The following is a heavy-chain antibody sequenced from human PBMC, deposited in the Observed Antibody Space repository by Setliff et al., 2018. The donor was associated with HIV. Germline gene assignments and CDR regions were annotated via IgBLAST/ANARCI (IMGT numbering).Heavy chain of an antibody. Sequence: PGGSLRLSCAASGFTFSSYGMHWVRQPPGKGLEWVAFIRYDGTNKYYADSVKGRFTISRDNSKNTLYLQMNSLRAEDTAVYYCAEDLANPGSGWFSWGFDYWGQGTLVTVSS. CDR3: AEDLANPGSGWFSWGFDY. CDR2: IRYDGTNK. J-gene: IGHJ4*02. CDR1: GFTFSSYG. V-gene: IGHV3-30*02. D-gene: IGHD6-19*01.